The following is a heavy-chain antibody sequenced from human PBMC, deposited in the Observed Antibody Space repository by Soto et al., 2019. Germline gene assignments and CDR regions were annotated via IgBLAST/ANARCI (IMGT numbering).Heavy chain of an antibody. CDR3: AREGCSSTSCPPSYYYYGMDV. CDR1: GFTVSSNY. CDR2: IYSGGST. V-gene: IGHV3-66*01. J-gene: IGHJ6*02. Sequence: GSLRLSCAASGFTVSSNYMSWVRQAPGKGLEWVSVIYSGGSTYYADSVKGRFTISRDNSKNTLYLQMNSLRAEDTAVYYCAREGCSSTSCPPSYYYYGMDVWGQGTTVTVSS. D-gene: IGHD2-2*01.